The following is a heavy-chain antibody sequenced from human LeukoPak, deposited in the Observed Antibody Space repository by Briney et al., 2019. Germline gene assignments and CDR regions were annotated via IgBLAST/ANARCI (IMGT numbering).Heavy chain of an antibody. CDR1: GASLSSYH. J-gene: IGHJ4*02. CDR3: ARGYYDSRGYSNPFDC. D-gene: IGHD3-22*01. Sequence: SETLSLTCTVSGASLSSYHWRWMRQPPGKGLAWIGYIHTSGSTNYNPSLKSRVTISADTSKNQFSLELSSVTAADTAVYYCARGYYDSRGYSNPFDCWGQGTLVTVSS. CDR2: IHTSGST. V-gene: IGHV4-4*08.